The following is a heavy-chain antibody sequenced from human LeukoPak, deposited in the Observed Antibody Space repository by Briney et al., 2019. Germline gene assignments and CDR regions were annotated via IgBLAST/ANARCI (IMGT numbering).Heavy chain of an antibody. V-gene: IGHV3-66*01. D-gene: IGHD6-19*01. CDR2: IYSGGST. Sequence: GGSLRLSCAASGFTVSSNYMSWVRQAPGKGLEWVSVIYSGGSTYYADSVKGRFTISRDNSKNTLYLQMNSLRAEDTAVYYCARYSSGWYRGDYYFDYWGQGTLVTVSS. CDR3: ARYSSGWYRGDYYFDY. CDR1: GFTVSSNY. J-gene: IGHJ4*02.